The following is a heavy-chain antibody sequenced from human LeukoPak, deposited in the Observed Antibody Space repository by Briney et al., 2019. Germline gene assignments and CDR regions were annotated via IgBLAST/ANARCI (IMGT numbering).Heavy chain of an antibody. Sequence: SETLSLTCTFSGGSISSSSYYWGWIRQPPGKGLEWIGSIYYSGSTYYNPSLKSPVTISVDTSKNQFSLKLSSVTAADTAVYYCARHDAGGHNWFDPWGQGTLVTVSS. CDR3: ARHDAGGHNWFDP. CDR1: GGSISSSSYY. V-gene: IGHV4-39*01. D-gene: IGHD3-16*01. J-gene: IGHJ5*02. CDR2: IYYSGST.